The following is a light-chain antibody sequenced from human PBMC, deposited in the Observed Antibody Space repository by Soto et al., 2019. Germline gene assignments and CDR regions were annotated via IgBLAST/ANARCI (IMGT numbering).Light chain of an antibody. V-gene: IGKV4-1*01. CDR1: QSVLYSSTTNHH. J-gene: IGKJ1*01. CDR3: QNYYSIPWT. Sequence: DIVMTQSPDSLAVSLGERATINCRSSQSVLYSSTTNHHLAWYQQKPGQPPKLLIYWASTRDSGVPDRFSGSGYGTDFTLTISSVQAVDVAVYYCQNYYSIPWTFGQGTRVEI. CDR2: WAS.